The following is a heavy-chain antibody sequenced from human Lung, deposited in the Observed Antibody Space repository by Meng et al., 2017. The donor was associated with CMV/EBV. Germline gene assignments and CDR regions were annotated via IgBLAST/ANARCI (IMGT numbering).Heavy chain of an antibody. D-gene: IGHD3-10*01. V-gene: IGHV4-31*03. Sequence: HGHPTEQGAGLVTPSQPLALTGPASGGSISSGCYYWSWIRQHPGKGLERIGYIHSSGSTYYNPSLRSRLTISVDTSKNQFSLKLSSVTAADTAVYYCARASYGSGSPLGESWFDPWGQGTLVTVSS. CDR3: ARASYGSGSPLGESWFDP. CDR1: GGSISSGCYY. J-gene: IGHJ5*02. CDR2: IHSSGST.